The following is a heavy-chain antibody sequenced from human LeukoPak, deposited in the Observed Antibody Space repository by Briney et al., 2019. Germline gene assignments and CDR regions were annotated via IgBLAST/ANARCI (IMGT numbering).Heavy chain of an antibody. CDR2: INQDGGEK. Sequence: GGSLRLSCAASGFTFSSYAMTWVRQAPGKGLEWVANINQDGGEKYYLDSVKGRITISRDNAKNSLYLQMNSLRDEDTAVYYCARETRHNVWGSYRYYIDYWGQGTLVTASS. V-gene: IGHV3-7*04. CDR3: ARETRHNVWGSYRYYIDY. CDR1: GFTFSSYA. J-gene: IGHJ4*02. D-gene: IGHD3-16*02.